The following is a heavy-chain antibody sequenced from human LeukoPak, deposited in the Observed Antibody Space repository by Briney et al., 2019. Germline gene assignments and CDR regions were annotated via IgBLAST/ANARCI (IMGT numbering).Heavy chain of an antibody. V-gene: IGHV4-59*08. D-gene: IGHD6-6*01. CDR2: ISYSGST. CDR3: ARGAALGIAARRVLDS. CDR1: GGXISPYY. J-gene: IGHJ4*02. Sequence: SETLSLTCAVSGGXISPYYCSWVRQPPGKGLEWNGYISYSGSTNYSPSLKSRVTFSVDTSQNQFSLRLSSVTASDTAVYYCARGAALGIAARRVLDSWGQGALVTVSS.